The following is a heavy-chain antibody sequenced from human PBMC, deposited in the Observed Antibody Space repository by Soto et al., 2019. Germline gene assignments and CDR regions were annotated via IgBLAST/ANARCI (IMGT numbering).Heavy chain of an antibody. J-gene: IGHJ6*03. D-gene: IGHD2-2*01. CDR2: IVVGSGNT. Sequence: GASVKVSCKASGFTFTSSAMQWVRQARGQRLEWKGWIVVGSGNTNYAQKFQERVTITRDMSTSTAYMELSSLRSEDTAVYYCAASSRDCSSTSCYERRYYYMDVWGKGTTVTVSS. CDR1: GFTFTSSA. CDR3: AASSRDCSSTSCYERRYYYMDV. V-gene: IGHV1-58*02.